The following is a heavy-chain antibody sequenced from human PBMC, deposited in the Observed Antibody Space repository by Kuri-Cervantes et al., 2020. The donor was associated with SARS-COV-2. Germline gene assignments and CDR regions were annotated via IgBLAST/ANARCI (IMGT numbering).Heavy chain of an antibody. D-gene: IGHD4-11*01. J-gene: IGHJ4*02. CDR2: IDWDDDK. V-gene: IGHV2-70*11. CDR3: VRIRAATVIADY. CDR1: GFSLSNARMG. Sequence: SGPTLVKPTETLTLTCTVSGFSLSNARMGVSWIRQPPGKALEWLARIDWDDDKYYKTSPNTRLSISKDTSKDQVVLTMTSMDPVDTATYYCVRIRAATVIADYWGQGTLVTVSS.